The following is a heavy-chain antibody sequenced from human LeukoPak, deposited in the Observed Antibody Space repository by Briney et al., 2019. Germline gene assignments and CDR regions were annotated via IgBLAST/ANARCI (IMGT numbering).Heavy chain of an antibody. CDR1: GFTFNSYE. Sequence: GGSLRLSCAASGFTFNSYEMNWVRQAPGKGLEWVSCISTSGSTIYYADSVKGRFTISRDNAKNSLYLQMNSLRAEDTAVYYCARASHYYDSSGYSYYFDHWGQGTLLTVSS. CDR2: ISTSGSTI. D-gene: IGHD3-22*01. CDR3: ARASHYYDSSGYSYYFDH. J-gene: IGHJ4*02. V-gene: IGHV3-48*03.